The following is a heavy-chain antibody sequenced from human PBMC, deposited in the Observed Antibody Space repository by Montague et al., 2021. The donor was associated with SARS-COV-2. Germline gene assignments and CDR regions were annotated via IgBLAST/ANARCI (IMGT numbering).Heavy chain of an antibody. CDR1: GYSISSNYY. CDR2: IHHSGST. D-gene: IGHD3-22*01. V-gene: IGHV4-38-2*02. J-gene: IGHJ4*02. Sequence: SETLSLTCTVSGYSISSNYYWGWVRQPPGKGLEWIGSIHHSGSTYYNPSLKSRLTMSVDTSKNQFSLKLSSVTAADTAVYYCARDLVGYYYDSSGYPYWGQGTLVTVSS. CDR3: ARDLVGYYYDSSGYPY.